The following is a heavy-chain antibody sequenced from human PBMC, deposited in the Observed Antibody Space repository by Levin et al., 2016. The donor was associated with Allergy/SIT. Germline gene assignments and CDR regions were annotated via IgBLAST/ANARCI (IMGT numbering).Heavy chain of an antibody. CDR2: ITPSGGDT. V-gene: IGHV1-46*01. Sequence: WVRQAPGQGLEWMGIITPSGGDTTYAQKFQGRVTMTRDTSTSTVYMDLSSLRSEDTAVYYCARRGSSAGGYYAMDVWGQGTTVTVSS. J-gene: IGHJ6*02. D-gene: IGHD6-6*01. CDR3: ARRGSSAGGYYAMDV.